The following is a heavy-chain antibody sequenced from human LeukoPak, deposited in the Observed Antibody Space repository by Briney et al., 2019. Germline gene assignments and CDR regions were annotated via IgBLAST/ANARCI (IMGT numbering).Heavy chain of an antibody. Sequence: PGGSLRLSCAASAFAVSSNYMTWVRQAPGKGLEWVSRINTDGSSTSYADSVKGRFTISRDNAKNTLYLQMNSLRAEDTAVYYCASGYSSSTFDYWGQGTLVTVSS. D-gene: IGHD6-13*01. CDR3: ASGYSSSTFDY. CDR1: AFAVSSNY. CDR2: INTDGSST. V-gene: IGHV3-74*01. J-gene: IGHJ4*02.